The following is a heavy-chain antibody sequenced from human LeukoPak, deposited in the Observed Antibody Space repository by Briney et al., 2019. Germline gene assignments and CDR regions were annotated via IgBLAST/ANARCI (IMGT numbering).Heavy chain of an antibody. J-gene: IGHJ4*02. V-gene: IGHV3-30*18. Sequence: PGGSLRLSCAASGFTFSGFGMHWFRQAPGKGLEWVAVISYDESNKYYADSVKGRFTISRDNSKNTVFLQMNSLRAEDTAVYYCAKDRSIAAGGTVSEIDNWGQGTLVTVSS. CDR2: ISYDESNK. CDR3: AKDRSIAAGGTVSEIDN. D-gene: IGHD6-13*01. CDR1: GFTFSGFG.